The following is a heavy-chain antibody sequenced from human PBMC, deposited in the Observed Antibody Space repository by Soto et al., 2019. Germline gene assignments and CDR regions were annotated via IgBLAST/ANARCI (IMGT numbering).Heavy chain of an antibody. Sequence: ESGGGVVQPGRSLRLSCAASGFTFSSYGMHWVRQAPGKGLEWVAVISYDGSNKYYADSVKGRFTISRDNSKNTLYLQMNSLRAEDTAVYYCAKGIDSSGWDFDYWGQGTLVTVSS. CDR3: AKGIDSSGWDFDY. V-gene: IGHV3-30*18. D-gene: IGHD3-22*01. CDR1: GFTFSSYG. J-gene: IGHJ4*02. CDR2: ISYDGSNK.